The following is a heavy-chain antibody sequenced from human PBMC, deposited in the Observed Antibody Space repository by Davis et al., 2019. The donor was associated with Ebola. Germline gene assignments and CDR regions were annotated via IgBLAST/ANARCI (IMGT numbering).Heavy chain of an antibody. CDR1: GITVSSNY. J-gene: IGHJ4*02. V-gene: IGHV3-53*01. CDR3: ARVTYGGTTVY. Sequence: GESLKISCAASGITVSSNYMSWVRQAPGKGLEWVAVIYSGGSTYYADSVKGRFTISRDNSKNTLYLQMNSLRAEDTAVYYCARVTYGGTTVYWGQGTPVTVSS. D-gene: IGHD1-7*01. CDR2: IYSGGST.